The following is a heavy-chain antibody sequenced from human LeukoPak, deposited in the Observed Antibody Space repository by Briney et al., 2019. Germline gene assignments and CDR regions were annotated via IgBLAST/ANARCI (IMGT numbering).Heavy chain of an antibody. J-gene: IGHJ4*02. CDR1: GFTFSSYA. CDR3: TMRIAVAGSLDY. V-gene: IGHV3-21*01. Sequence: GGSLRLSCAASGFTFSSYAMSWVRQAPGKGLEWVSSISSSSEYIYYADSVKGRFTISRDNAKNSLYLQMNSLRAEDTALYFCTMRIAVAGSLDYWGQGTLVTVSS. D-gene: IGHD6-19*01. CDR2: ISSSSEYI.